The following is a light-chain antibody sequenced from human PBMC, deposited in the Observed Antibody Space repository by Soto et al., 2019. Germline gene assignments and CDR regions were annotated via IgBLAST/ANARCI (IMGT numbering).Light chain of an antibody. Sequence: QSGLTEPASVSPSPGQSITIYCTGTSSDVGTYDDVSWYRQHPGKAPKLLIYEVTNRPSGVSNRFSGSKSGNTASLTISGLQAEDEADYYCSTYTTSSTYVFGSGSKVTVL. J-gene: IGLJ1*01. V-gene: IGLV2-14*01. CDR2: EVT. CDR1: SSDVGTYDD. CDR3: STYTTSSTYV.